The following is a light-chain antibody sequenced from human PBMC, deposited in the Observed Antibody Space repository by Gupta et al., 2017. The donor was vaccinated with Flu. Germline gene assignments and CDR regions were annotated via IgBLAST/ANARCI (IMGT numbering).Light chain of an antibody. CDR2: WAS. CDR1: QSVLYSSNNKNY. J-gene: IGKJ4*01. Sequence: IVLLQPPDFLDMSLHEYASINCKSSQSVLYSSNNKNYLAWYQQKPGQPPKLLIYWASTREAGVPDRFSGSGSGTDFTLTISSLQAEDVAVYYCQQYYSTPLTFGGGTKVEIK. V-gene: IGKV4-1*01. CDR3: QQYYSTPLT.